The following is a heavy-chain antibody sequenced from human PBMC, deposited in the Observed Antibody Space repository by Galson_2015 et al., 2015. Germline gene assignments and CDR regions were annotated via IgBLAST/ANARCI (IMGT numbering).Heavy chain of an antibody. Sequence: SETLSLTCTVSGVSVSSGNYYWSWIRQPPGKGLEWIGYIHDSGSTNYSPSLDSRVTISLDTSKNQFSLRLTSVTAADTAVYFRARDAIWTHNGARYYVGFDYWGQGTLVTVSS. V-gene: IGHV4-61*01. D-gene: IGHD2-8*01. CDR3: ARDAIWTHNGARYYVGFDY. J-gene: IGHJ4*02. CDR2: IHDSGST. CDR1: GVSVSSGNYY.